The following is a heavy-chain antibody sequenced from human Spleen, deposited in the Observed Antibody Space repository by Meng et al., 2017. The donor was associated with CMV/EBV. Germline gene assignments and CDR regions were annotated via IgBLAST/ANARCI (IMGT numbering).Heavy chain of an antibody. D-gene: IGHD6-6*01. Sequence: AASGFTFSSYSMNWVRQAPGKGLEWVSSISSSSSYIYYADSVKGRFTISRDNAKNSLYLQMNSLRAEATAVYYCARVRSIAARPFDYWGQGTLVTVSS. CDR3: ARVRSIAARPFDY. V-gene: IGHV3-21*01. J-gene: IGHJ4*02. CDR1: GFTFSSYS. CDR2: ISSSSSYI.